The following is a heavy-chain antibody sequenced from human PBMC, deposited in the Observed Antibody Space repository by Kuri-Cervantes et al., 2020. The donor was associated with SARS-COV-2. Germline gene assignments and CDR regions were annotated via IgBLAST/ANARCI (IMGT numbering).Heavy chain of an antibody. D-gene: IGHD1-26*01. J-gene: IGHJ3*02. CDR1: GGTFSSYA. CDR3: ARGGWELLAFDI. Sequence: SVKVSCKASGGTFSSYAISWVRRAPGQGLEWMGGIIPIFGTANYAQKFQGRVTITTDESTSTAYMELSRLRSDDTAVYYCARGGWELLAFDIWGQGTMVTVSS. V-gene: IGHV1-69*05. CDR2: IIPIFGTA.